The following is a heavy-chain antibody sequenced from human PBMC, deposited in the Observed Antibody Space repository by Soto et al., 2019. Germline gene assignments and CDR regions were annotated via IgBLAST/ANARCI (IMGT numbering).Heavy chain of an antibody. V-gene: IGHV4-30-2*03. CDR3: ATPRMRWFGESFS. CDR2: VYYSGST. CDR1: GGSISSGGYS. Sequence: PSETLSLTCAVSGGSISSGGYSWSWIRQPPGKGLEWIGSVYYSGSTYYNPSLKSRVTISVDTSKNQFSLKLSSVTAADTAVYYCATPRMRWFGESFSWGQGTLVTVSS. D-gene: IGHD3-10*01. J-gene: IGHJ4*02.